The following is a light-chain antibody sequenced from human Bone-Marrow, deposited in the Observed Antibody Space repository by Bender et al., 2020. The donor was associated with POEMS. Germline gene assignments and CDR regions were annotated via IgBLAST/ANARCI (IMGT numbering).Light chain of an antibody. V-gene: IGLV2-14*03. CDR1: SSDVGGYNY. CDR2: DVS. J-gene: IGLJ1*01. CDR3: TSYAGSRTFYI. Sequence: QSVLTQPASVSGSPGQSITISCTGTSSDVGGYNYVSWYQQHPGKAPKLMIYDVSNRPSGVSNRFSGSKSGNTASLTISGLQAEDEADYYCTSYAGSRTFYIFGTGTKVTVL.